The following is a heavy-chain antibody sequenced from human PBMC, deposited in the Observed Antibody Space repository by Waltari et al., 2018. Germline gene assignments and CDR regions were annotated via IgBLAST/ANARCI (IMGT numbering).Heavy chain of an antibody. CDR2: IKSKMDGGKK. CDR1: GFTFSNAW. Sequence: EVQLVESGGGLVKPGGSLRLSCAASGFTFSNAWMTWVRPARGKGRGGVGRIKSKMDGGKKNNAEPVKGRYTIQEEDPKNTRYLKMNSRKPEETAVYYGTKVLQAASSSDSGGKGTLVTVSS. J-gene: IGHJ4*02. V-gene: IGHV3-15*01. CDR3: TKVLQAASSSDS. D-gene: IGHD6-13*01.